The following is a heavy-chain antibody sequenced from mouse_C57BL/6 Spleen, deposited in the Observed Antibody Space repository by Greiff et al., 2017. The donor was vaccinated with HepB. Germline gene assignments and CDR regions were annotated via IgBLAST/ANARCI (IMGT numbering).Heavy chain of an antibody. Sequence: EVQLQESGAELVKPGASVKLSCTASGFTFTDYYMHWVKQRTEQGLEWIGRIDPEDGETKYAPKFQGKATLTADTSSNTAYLQLSSLTSEDAAVYYCARSYYDGRSAFAYWGQGTLVTVSA. V-gene: IGHV14-2*01. D-gene: IGHD1-1*01. J-gene: IGHJ3*01. CDR3: ARSYYDGRSAFAY. CDR1: GFTFTDYY. CDR2: IDPEDGET.